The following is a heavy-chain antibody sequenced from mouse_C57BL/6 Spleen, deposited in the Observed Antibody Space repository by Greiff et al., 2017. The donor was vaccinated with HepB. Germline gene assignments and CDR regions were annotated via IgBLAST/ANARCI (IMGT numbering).Heavy chain of an antibody. CDR3: ARGRGLPYYFDY. V-gene: IGHV3-6*01. J-gene: IGHJ2*01. Sequence: EVQLQESGPGLVKPSQSLSLTCSVTGYSITSGYYWNWIRQFPGNKLEWMGYISYDGSNNYNPSLKNRISITRDTSKNQFFLKLNSVTTEDTATYYCARGRGLPYYFDYWGQGTTLTVSS. CDR2: ISYDGSN. D-gene: IGHD2-10*01. CDR1: GYSITSGYY.